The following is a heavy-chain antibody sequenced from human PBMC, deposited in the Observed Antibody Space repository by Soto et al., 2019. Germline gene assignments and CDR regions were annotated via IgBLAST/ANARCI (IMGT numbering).Heavy chain of an antibody. CDR3: ARLLRGWDHRMAYFDY. V-gene: IGHV4-59*01. Sequence: QVQLQESGPGLVKPSETLSLTCTVSGASITTFYWSWIRQPPGRGLEWIGYISDSGRTDYIPSLKSRVTISVATSKNQFSLKVSSVTAADTSVYYCARLLRGWDHRMAYFDYWGQGTLVTVSS. CDR2: ISDSGRT. D-gene: IGHD1-26*01. J-gene: IGHJ4*02. CDR1: GASITTFY.